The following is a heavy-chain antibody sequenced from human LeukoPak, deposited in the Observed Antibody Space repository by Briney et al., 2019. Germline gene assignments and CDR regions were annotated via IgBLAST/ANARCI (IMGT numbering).Heavy chain of an antibody. CDR1: GIPFSDSC. V-gene: IGHV3-15*07. CDR3: VRELSGSFDY. CDR2: IKSKTNGGTT. Sequence: PGGSVRLSCAVSGIPFSDSCINWVRQVPGRGLEWVVFIKSKTNGGTTDYTTPVKGRFTISRDDSKNTLYLQMNSLKIEDTAVYYCVRELSGSFDYWGQGTLVTVSS. J-gene: IGHJ4*02. D-gene: IGHD3-10*01.